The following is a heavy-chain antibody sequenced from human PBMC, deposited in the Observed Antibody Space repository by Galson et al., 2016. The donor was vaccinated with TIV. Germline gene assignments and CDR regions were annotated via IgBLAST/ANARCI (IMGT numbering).Heavy chain of an antibody. CDR1: GDSVSSNSAA. Sequence: CAISGDSVSSNSAAWNWIRQSPSRGLEWLGRTYYRSKWYNDYALSVKSRITINPDPSKNQVSLQLHSVTPEDTAVYYCARATPSVFGVVMTVDYWGQGTLVTVSS. CDR2: TYYRSKWYN. CDR3: ARATPSVFGVVMTVDY. J-gene: IGHJ4*02. V-gene: IGHV6-1*01. D-gene: IGHD3-3*01.